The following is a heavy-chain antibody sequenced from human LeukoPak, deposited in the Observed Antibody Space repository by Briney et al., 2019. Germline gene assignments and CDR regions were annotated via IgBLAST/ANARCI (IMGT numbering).Heavy chain of an antibody. V-gene: IGHV3-30*02. CDR2: IRYDGSNK. CDR1: GFTFSSYG. Sequence: PGGSLRLSCAASGFTFSSYGMHWVRQAPGKGLEWVAFIRYDGSNKYYADSVKGRFTISRDNSKSTLYLQMNSLRAEDTAVYYCAKDANSGYDYVGVLDYWGQGTLVTVSS. D-gene: IGHD5-12*01. J-gene: IGHJ4*02. CDR3: AKDANSGYDYVGVLDY.